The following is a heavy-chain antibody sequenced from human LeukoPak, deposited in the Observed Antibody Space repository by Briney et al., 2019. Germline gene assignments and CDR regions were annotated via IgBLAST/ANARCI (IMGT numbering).Heavy chain of an antibody. V-gene: IGHV3-23*01. D-gene: IGHD3-16*01. CDR3: ASRPPYGGLDH. CDR1: GFTFSSYA. J-gene: IGHJ4*02. Sequence: PGGSLRLSCAASGFTFSSYAMSWVRQAPGKGLEWVSGISGSGGNTYYADSVKGRFTISRDNSKNTLDLQMNSLGAEDTAVYYCASRPPYGGLDHWGQGALVTVSS. CDR2: ISGSGGNT.